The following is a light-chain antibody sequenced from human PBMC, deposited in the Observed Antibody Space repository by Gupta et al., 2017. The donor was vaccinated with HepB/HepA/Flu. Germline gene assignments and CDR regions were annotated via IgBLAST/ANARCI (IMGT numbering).Light chain of an antibody. V-gene: IGLV7-46*01. CDR3: LLSYNGPWV. J-gene: IGLJ3*02. CDR1: TGAVTSGHY. CDR2: DTD. Sequence: QAVVTQEPSLTVSPGGTVTLTFGSDTGAVTSGHYPYWFQQKPGQAPRTLIYDTDNKNSWTPARFSGSLLGGKAALTLSGAQPDDEADYYCLLSYNGPWVFGGGTRLTVL.